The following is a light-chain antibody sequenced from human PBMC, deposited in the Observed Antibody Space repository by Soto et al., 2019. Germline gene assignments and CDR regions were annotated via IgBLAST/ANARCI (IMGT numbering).Light chain of an antibody. V-gene: IGLV1-51*01. CDR1: NSNTGNNY. J-gene: IGLJ2*01. CDR3: GAAVV. Sequence: QSVLTQPPSVSAAPGQKVTISCSGSNSNTGNNYVSWYQQVPGTAPKLLIYDNNKRPPGIPDRFSGSKSATSATLGITGLQTGDEADYYCGAAVVFGGGTKLTVL. CDR2: DNN.